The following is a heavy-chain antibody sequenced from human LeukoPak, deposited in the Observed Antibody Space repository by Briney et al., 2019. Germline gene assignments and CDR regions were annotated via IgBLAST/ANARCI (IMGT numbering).Heavy chain of an antibody. V-gene: IGHV4-61*02. J-gene: IGHJ4*02. CDR1: GGSISSGSYY. CDR2: IYTSGGT. CDR3: ASYDTNGHFDY. D-gene: IGHD3-16*01. Sequence: SETLSLTCTVSGGSISSGSYYWSWIPQPAGKGLEWIGRIYTSGGTNYNPALKSRVTISVDTSKNQFSLKLSSVTGADTAVYHCASYDTNGHFDYWGQGILVTVSS.